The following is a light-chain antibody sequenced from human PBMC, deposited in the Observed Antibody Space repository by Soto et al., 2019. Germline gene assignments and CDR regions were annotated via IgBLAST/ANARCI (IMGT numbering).Light chain of an antibody. CDR1: QSVSSY. CDR3: QQRSAWPPKYS. Sequence: EIVLTQSPATLSLSPGERATLSCRASQSVSSYLAWYQQKPGQAPRLLIYDASNRATGNPARFSGSGSGTDFTLTISSLEPEDFAVDYCQQRSAWPPKYSFGQGTKLEIK. J-gene: IGKJ2*01. V-gene: IGKV3-11*01. CDR2: DAS.